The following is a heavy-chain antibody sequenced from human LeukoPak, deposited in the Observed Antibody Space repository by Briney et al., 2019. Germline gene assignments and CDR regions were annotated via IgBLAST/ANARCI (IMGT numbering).Heavy chain of an antibody. Sequence: GGSLRLSCAAYGFTFSSYAMSWVRQAPGKGLEWVSAISGSGGSTYYADSVKGRFTISRDNSRDTLYLQMNSLRAEDTAVYYCAKGYYDYVWGSYYFDYWGQGTLVTVSS. D-gene: IGHD3-16*01. J-gene: IGHJ4*02. CDR2: ISGSGGST. CDR1: GFTFSSYA. V-gene: IGHV3-23*01. CDR3: AKGYYDYVWGSYYFDY.